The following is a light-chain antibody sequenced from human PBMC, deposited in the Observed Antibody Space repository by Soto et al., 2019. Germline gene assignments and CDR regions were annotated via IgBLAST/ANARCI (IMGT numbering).Light chain of an antibody. V-gene: IGLV1-47*01. CDR2: RDN. CDR3: AAWDDSLTAWV. J-gene: IGLJ3*02. CDR1: NSNIGSTS. Sequence: QSVLTQPPSASGTPGQRVTISCSGSNSNIGSTSVYWFQQLPGAAPKLLISRDNQRPSGVPDRFSGSKSGTSASLAISGLRSEDEADYYCAAWDDSLTAWVFGGGTQLTVL.